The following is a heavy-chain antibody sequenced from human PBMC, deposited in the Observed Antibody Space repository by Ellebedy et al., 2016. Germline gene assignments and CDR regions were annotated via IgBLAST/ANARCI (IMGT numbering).Heavy chain of an antibody. CDR3: ARDFRGIAVAGTDY. V-gene: IGHV3-23*01. J-gene: IGHJ4*02. CDR1: GFTFRNFF. D-gene: IGHD6-19*01. Sequence: GESLKISXVASGFTFRNFFMSWVRQAPGGGLDWVSTISAGGDITFSADSVKGRFTISRDNSRDTLYLQMNSLRAEDTAVYYCARDFRGIAVAGTDYWGQGTLVTVSS. CDR2: ISAGGDIT.